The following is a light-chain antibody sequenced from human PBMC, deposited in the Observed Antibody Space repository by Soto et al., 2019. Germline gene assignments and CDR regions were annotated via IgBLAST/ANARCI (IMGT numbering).Light chain of an antibody. Sequence: EIVMTQSPATLSLSPGERATLSCRASRTVSSSYLAWYQQKPGQPPRLLIYGASKRATGIPDRFSGSGSGTDFSLTISRLEPEDSAVYYCQEYGRSPPRTFGQGTKLEIK. CDR1: RTVSSSY. CDR2: GAS. V-gene: IGKV3-20*01. J-gene: IGKJ2*01. CDR3: QEYGRSPPRT.